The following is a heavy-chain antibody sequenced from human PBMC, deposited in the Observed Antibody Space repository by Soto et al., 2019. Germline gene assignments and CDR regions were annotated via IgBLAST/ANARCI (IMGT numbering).Heavy chain of an antibody. CDR2: IYYSGST. D-gene: IGHD2-2*01. CDR3: STRHMDCSSTSCYAYPFDY. J-gene: IGHJ4*02. CDR1: GGSISSYY. V-gene: IGHV4-59*08. Sequence: PSETLSLTCTVSGGSISSYYWSWIRQPPGKGLEWIGYIYYSGSTNYNPSLKSRVTISVDTSKNQLSLKLSSVTAADTAVYYCSTRHMDCSSTSCYAYPFDYWGQGTLVTVSS.